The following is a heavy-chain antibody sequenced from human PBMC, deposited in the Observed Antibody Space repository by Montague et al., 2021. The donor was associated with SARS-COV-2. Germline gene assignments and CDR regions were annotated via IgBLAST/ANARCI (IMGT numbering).Heavy chain of an antibody. CDR1: GGSISSSSYY. CDR2: IYYSGST. V-gene: IGHV4-39*01. CDR3: ARREDYYGPGSYLN. Sequence: SETLSLTCTVSGGSISSSSYYWGWIRQPPGKGLEWIGSIYYSGSTYYNPSLKSRVTISVDTSKNQFSLKLSSVTAADTAVYSCARREDYYGPGSYLNWGQGTLVTVSS. D-gene: IGHD3-10*01. J-gene: IGHJ4*02.